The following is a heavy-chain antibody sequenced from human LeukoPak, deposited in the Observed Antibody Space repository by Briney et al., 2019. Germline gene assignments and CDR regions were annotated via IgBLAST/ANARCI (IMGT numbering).Heavy chain of an antibody. Sequence: PSETLSLTCSVSGYSVRNDFYYWGWIRQPPGKGLEWVACFSHAGNTWYNPSLESRLSISVDTSKNQFSLKFSSVTAADTALYWCARHNAPRRVGFDFWGQGILVTVSS. CDR2: FSHAGNT. J-gene: IGHJ4*02. D-gene: IGHD2-2*01. CDR3: ARHNAPRRVGFDF. CDR1: GYSVRNDFYY. V-gene: IGHV4-39*01.